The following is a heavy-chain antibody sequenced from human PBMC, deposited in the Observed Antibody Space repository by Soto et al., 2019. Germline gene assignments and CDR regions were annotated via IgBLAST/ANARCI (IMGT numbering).Heavy chain of an antibody. J-gene: IGHJ5*02. Sequence: SETLSLTCAVYVGSFSGYYWSWIRQSPGKGLEWIGGINHSGSSNYNPSLKSRVIISVDTSKNQFSLKLSSVTAADTAVYYCARVPSSSLANWFDPWGQGTLVTVSS. CDR3: ARVPSSSLANWFDP. V-gene: IGHV4-34*01. CDR2: INHSGSS. CDR1: VGSFSGYY. D-gene: IGHD6-6*01.